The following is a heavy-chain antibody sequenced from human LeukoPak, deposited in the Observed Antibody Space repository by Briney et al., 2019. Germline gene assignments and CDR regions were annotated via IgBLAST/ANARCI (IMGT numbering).Heavy chain of an antibody. D-gene: IGHD3-22*01. V-gene: IGHV1-2*02. CDR1: GYTFTGYY. Sequence: ASVKVSCKASGYTFTGYYMHWVRQAPGQGLEWMGWINPNSGGTNYAQKFQGRVTMTRDTSISTAYMELSRLRSDDTAVYYCASDTYYYDSSGYSDYWGQGTLVTVSS. CDR3: ASDTYYYDSSGYSDY. J-gene: IGHJ4*02. CDR2: INPNSGGT.